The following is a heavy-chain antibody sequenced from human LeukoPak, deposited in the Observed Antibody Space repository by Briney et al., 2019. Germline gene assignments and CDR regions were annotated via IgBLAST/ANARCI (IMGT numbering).Heavy chain of an antibody. J-gene: IGHJ5*02. Sequence: GGSLRLSCAASGFTFSSYGMSWVRQAPGKGLEWVSAISGSGGSTYYADSVKGRFTISRDNSKNTLYLQMGSLRAEDMAVYYCARASYSGSNRWFDPWGQGTLVTVSS. V-gene: IGHV3-23*01. CDR3: ARASYSGSNRWFDP. CDR1: GFTFSSYG. D-gene: IGHD1-26*01. CDR2: ISGSGGST.